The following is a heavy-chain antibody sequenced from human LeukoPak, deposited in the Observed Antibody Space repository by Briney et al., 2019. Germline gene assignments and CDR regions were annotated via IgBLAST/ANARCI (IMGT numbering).Heavy chain of an antibody. CDR1: GFTFSSYS. D-gene: IGHD1-1*01. CDR2: ISSSSSNI. Sequence: GGSLRLSCAGPGFTFSSYSMNWVRQAPGKGLEWVSSISSSSSNIYYADSVKGRFTISRDNAKNSLYLQMNSLRVEDTAVYYCARCTTGRTFGSLREIKRSREIDYWGQGTLVTVSS. CDR3: ARCTTGRTFGSLREIKRSREIDY. V-gene: IGHV3-21*01. J-gene: IGHJ4*02.